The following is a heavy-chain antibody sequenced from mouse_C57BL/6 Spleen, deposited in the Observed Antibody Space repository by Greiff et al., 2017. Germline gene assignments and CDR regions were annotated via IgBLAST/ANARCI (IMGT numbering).Heavy chain of an antibody. CDR3: ARCDGSSYWYFDV. CDR1: GYAFSSSW. Sequence: QVQLQQSGPELVKPGASVKISCKASGYAFSSSWMNWVKQRPGKGLEWIGRIYPGDGDTNYNGKFKGKATLTADKSSSTAYMQLSSLTSEDSAVYFCARCDGSSYWYFDVWGTGTTVTVSS. V-gene: IGHV1-82*01. CDR2: IYPGDGDT. J-gene: IGHJ1*03. D-gene: IGHD1-1*01.